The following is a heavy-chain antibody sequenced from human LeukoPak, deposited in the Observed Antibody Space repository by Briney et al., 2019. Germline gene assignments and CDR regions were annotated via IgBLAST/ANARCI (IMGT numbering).Heavy chain of an antibody. CDR1: GFTFSDYY. CDR3: ARTTVTFRIDY. V-gene: IGHV3-11*04. Sequence: GSLRLSCAASGFTFSDYYMSWIRQAPGKGLEWVSYISSSGSTIYYADSVKGRFTISRDNAKNSLYLQMNSLRAEDTAVYYYARTTVTFRIDYWGQGTLVTVSS. CDR2: ISSSGSTI. D-gene: IGHD4-17*01. J-gene: IGHJ4*02.